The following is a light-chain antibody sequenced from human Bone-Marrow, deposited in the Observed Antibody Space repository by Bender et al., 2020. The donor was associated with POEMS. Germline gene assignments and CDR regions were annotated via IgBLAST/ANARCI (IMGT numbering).Light chain of an antibody. V-gene: IGLV3-21*03. CDR3: QVWDSSTDHYV. Sequence: SYVLTQPPSVSVAPGKTARITCGGNNIGDKSVHWYQQKPGQAPVLVVYDDSDRPSGIPERFSGSNSGNTATLTISRVEAGDEADYYCQVWDSSTDHYVFGSGTQVTVL. CDR2: DDS. CDR1: NIGDKS. J-gene: IGLJ1*01.